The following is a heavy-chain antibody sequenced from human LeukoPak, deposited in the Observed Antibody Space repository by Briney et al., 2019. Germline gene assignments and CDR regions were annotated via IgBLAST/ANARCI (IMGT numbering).Heavy chain of an antibody. CDR1: GYTFTSYG. V-gene: IGHV1-69*04. D-gene: IGHD3-16*02. CDR3: ARDRDYVWGSYRTNWFDP. CDR2: IIPILGIA. J-gene: IGHJ5*02. Sequence: ASVKVSCKASGYTFTSYGISWVRQAPGQGLEWMGRIIPILGIANYAQKFQGRVTITADKSTNTAYMELSSLRSEDTAVYYCARDRDYVWGSYRTNWFDPWGQGTLVTVSS.